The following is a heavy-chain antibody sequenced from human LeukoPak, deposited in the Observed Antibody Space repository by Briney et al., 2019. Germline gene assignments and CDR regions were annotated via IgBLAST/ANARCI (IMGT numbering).Heavy chain of an antibody. V-gene: IGHV4-59*01. J-gene: IGHJ3*02. Sequence: KPSDTLSLTCTVAGVSISSYYWSWIRQPPVKGLEWIGYIYYSGSTNYNPSLKSRVTISVDTSKNQFSLKLSSVTAADTAVYYCAREIRLDYYDSSGYYYRDAFDIWGQGTMVTVSS. CDR3: AREIRLDYYDSSGYYYRDAFDI. D-gene: IGHD3-22*01. CDR1: GVSISSYY. CDR2: IYYSGST.